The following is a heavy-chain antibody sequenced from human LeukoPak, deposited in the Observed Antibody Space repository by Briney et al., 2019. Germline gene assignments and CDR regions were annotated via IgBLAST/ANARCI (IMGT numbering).Heavy chain of an antibody. CDR1: GFTFSDYY. D-gene: IGHD4-23*01. Sequence: GGSLRLSCAASGFTFSDYYMSWIRQAPGKGLEWVSSISGNAGSTYYADAVKGRFTISRDNSKNTLYLQMNSLRAEDTAIYYCAKKMITPYDYWGQGTLVTVSS. CDR2: ISGNAGST. V-gene: IGHV3-23*01. CDR3: AKKMITPYDY. J-gene: IGHJ4*02.